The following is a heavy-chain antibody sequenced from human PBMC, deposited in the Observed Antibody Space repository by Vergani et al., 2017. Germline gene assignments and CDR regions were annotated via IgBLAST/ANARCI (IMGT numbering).Heavy chain of an antibody. CDR3: ARGRSGYSSSWYFDY. V-gene: IGHV4-34*01. Sequence: VQLLESGGGLVQPGGSLRLSCAASGFTFSSYEMNWVRQAPGKGLEWIGEINHSGSTNYNPSLKSRVTISVDTSKNQFSLKLSSVTAADTAVYYCARGRSGYSSSWYFDYWGQGTLVTVSS. D-gene: IGHD6-13*01. J-gene: IGHJ4*02. CDR2: INHSGST. CDR1: GFTFSSYE.